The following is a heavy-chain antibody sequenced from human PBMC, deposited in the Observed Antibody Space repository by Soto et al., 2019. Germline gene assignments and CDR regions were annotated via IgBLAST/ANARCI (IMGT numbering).Heavy chain of an antibody. D-gene: IGHD1-1*01. J-gene: IGHJ4*02. Sequence: GSLRLSCAASGFTLSMYWMHWVRQVPGRGPEWVSRINDDGISTNYADSVKGRFTISRDNAKNTLYLQMNALRVEDTAVYYCTRGPRSTSTGTGAFWGQGTLVTVSS. CDR3: TRGPRSTSTGTGAF. CDR2: INDDGIST. V-gene: IGHV3-74*01. CDR1: GFTLSMYW.